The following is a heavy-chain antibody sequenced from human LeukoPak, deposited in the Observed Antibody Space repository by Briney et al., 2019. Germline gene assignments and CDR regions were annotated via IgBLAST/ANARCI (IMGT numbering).Heavy chain of an antibody. CDR1: GYTFTSYG. D-gene: IGHD1-26*01. Sequence: ASAKVSCKASGYTFTSYGISWVRQAPGQGLEWMGWISAYNGNTNYAQKLQGRVTMTTDTSTSTAYMELRSLRSDDTAVYYCATRYSGSYFLQHWGQGTLVTVSS. CDR3: ATRYSGSYFLQH. CDR2: ISAYNGNT. J-gene: IGHJ1*01. V-gene: IGHV1-18*01.